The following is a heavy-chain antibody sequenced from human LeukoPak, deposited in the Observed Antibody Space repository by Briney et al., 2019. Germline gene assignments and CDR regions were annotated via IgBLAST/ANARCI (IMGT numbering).Heavy chain of an antibody. CDR1: GFTFSSYD. D-gene: IGHD5-18*01. V-gene: IGHV3-30*18. CDR2: ISNDGSKK. Sequence: PGGSLRLSCAASGFTFSSYDMHWVRQAPGKGLEWVAVISNDGSKKYYADSVKGRFTISRDNSKNTLSLQVSSLRAEDTAVYYCAKDRYSYAFEYSDSWGQGTLVTVSS. CDR3: AKDRYSYAFEYSDS. J-gene: IGHJ4*02.